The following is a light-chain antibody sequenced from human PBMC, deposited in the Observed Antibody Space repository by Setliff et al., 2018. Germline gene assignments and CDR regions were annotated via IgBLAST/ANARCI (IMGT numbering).Light chain of an antibody. CDR2: EVT. V-gene: IGLV2-14*01. Sequence: QSALTQPAPVSGSPGQSITISCTGTSSDVGGYKCVSWYQQNPGKAPKLMIYEVTYRPSGVSNRFSGSKSGNTASLTISGLQAEDEADYYCSSYSNSSILVFGTGTKATVL. CDR3: SSYSNSSILV. CDR1: SSDVGGYKC. J-gene: IGLJ1*01.